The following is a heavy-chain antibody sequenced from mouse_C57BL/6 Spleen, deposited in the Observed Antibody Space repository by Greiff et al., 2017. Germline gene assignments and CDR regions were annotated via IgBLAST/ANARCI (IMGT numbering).Heavy chain of an antibody. J-gene: IGHJ2*01. V-gene: IGHV5-4*03. CDR3: ARARYPYYFDY. CDR1: GFTFSSYA. CDR2: ISDGGSYT. Sequence: DVKLVESGGGLVKPGGSLKLSCAASGFTFSSYAMSWVRQTPEKRLEWVATISDGGSYTYYPDNVKGRFTISRDNAKNNLYLQMSHLNSEDTAMYYCARARYPYYFDYWGQGTTLTVSS.